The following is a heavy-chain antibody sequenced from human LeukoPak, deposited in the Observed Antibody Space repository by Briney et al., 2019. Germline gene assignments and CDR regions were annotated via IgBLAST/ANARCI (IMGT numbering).Heavy chain of an antibody. J-gene: IGHJ6*02. Sequence: ASVKVSCKASGYTFTSYDINWMRQATGQGLEWMGWMNPNSGNTGYAQKFQGRVTMTRNTSISTAYMELSSLRSEDTAVYYCASSNRYDILTGYYNQYYYYGMDVWGQGTTVTVSS. D-gene: IGHD3-9*01. CDR1: GYTFTSYD. CDR3: ASSNRYDILTGYYNQYYYYGMDV. V-gene: IGHV1-8*01. CDR2: MNPNSGNT.